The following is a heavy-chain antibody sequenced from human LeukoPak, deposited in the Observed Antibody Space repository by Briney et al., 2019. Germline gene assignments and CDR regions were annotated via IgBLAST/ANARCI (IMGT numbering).Heavy chain of an antibody. V-gene: IGHV3-7*01. CDR1: GFSLSNHW. J-gene: IGHJ5*02. Sequence: PGGSLRLSCAASGFSLSNHWVTWVRQAPGRGPEWVAHINVDGSEKDFLDSVRGRFTISRDNSKNSVYLQMNSLRAEDTAVYYCARDGCSGGSCYSYWFDPWGQGTLVTVSS. CDR3: ARDGCSGGSCYSYWFDP. CDR2: INVDGSEK. D-gene: IGHD2-15*01.